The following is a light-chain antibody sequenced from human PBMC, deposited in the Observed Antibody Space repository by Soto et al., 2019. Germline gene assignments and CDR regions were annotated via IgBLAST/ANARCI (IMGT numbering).Light chain of an antibody. CDR1: RSVSSY. J-gene: IGKJ5*01. CDR3: QQRSNWLSIT. CDR2: DAS. Sequence: EIVLTQSPATLSLSPGESATLSCRATRSVSSYLAWYQQKPGQAPRLLIYDASSRPTDIPARFSGSGSGTDFTLTISSLEPEDFALYYCQQRSNWLSITFGQGTRLEI. V-gene: IGKV3-11*01.